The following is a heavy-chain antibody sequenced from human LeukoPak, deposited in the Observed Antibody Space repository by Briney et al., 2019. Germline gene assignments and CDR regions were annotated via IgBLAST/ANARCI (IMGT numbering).Heavy chain of an antibody. D-gene: IGHD6-19*01. Sequence: SETLSLTCAVYGGSFSGYYWSWIRQPPGKGLEWIGEINHSGSTNYNPSLKSRVTISVDTSKNQFSLKLSSVTAADTAVYYCASSGSPYSSGWLYFDYWGQGTLVTVSS. CDR1: GGSFSGYY. CDR2: INHSGST. V-gene: IGHV4-34*01. CDR3: ASSGSPYSSGWLYFDY. J-gene: IGHJ4*02.